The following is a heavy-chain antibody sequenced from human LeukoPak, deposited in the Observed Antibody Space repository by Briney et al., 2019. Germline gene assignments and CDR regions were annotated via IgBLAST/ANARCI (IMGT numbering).Heavy chain of an antibody. CDR2: IYSGGST. Sequence: PGGSLRLSCAASGFTVSSNYMSWVRQAPGKGLEWVSVIYSGGSTYYADSVKGRFTISRDNSKNTLYLQMNSLRAEDTAVYYCARDGLLGATNPFDYWGQGTLVTVSS. V-gene: IGHV3-53*01. CDR3: ARDGLLGATNPFDY. J-gene: IGHJ4*02. D-gene: IGHD1-26*01. CDR1: GFTVSSNY.